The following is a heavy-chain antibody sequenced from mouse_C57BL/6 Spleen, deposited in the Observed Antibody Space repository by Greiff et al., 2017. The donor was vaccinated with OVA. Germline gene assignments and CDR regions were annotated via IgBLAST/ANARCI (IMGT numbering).Heavy chain of an antibody. CDR3: ERQDYYGSSPPFDY. D-gene: IGHD1-1*01. CDR2: IYPGDGDT. V-gene: IGHV1-82*01. J-gene: IGHJ2*01. Sequence: VQLQQSGPELVKPGASVKISCKASGYAFSSSWMNWVKQRPGKGLEWIGRIYPGDGDTNYNGKFKGKATLTADKSSSTAYMQLSSLTSEDSAVYFCERQDYYGSSPPFDYWGQGTTLTVSS. CDR1: GYAFSSSW.